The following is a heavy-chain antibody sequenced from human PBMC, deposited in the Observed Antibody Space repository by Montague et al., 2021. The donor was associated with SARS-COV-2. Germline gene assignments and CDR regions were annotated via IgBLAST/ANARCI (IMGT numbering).Heavy chain of an antibody. CDR3: ARDYGDYGSGYYYDMDV. J-gene: IGHJ6*02. Sequence: SETLSLTCTVSGGSISSSSYYWGWIRQPPGKGLEWIGCIYYSGSTYYNPSLKSRVTISIDTSKNQFSLKLSSVTAADTAVYYCARDYGDYGSGYYYDMDVWGQGTTVTVSS. V-gene: IGHV4-39*07. CDR1: GGSISSSSYY. D-gene: IGHD4-17*01. CDR2: IYYSGST.